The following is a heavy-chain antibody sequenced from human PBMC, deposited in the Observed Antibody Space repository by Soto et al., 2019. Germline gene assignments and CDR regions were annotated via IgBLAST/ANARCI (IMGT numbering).Heavy chain of an antibody. Sequence: EVQLLESGGGLVQPGGSLRLYCAASGFTFSSYAMSWVRQAPGKGLEWVSGITGSGGRTNYADSVKGRFTISRDTSKSTLYLQMSSLTAEDTAVYYCAKHPKYGDLADSWGQGTLVTVSS. D-gene: IGHD4-17*01. V-gene: IGHV3-23*01. CDR3: AKHPKYGDLADS. J-gene: IGHJ4*02. CDR1: GFTFSSYA. CDR2: ITGSGGRT.